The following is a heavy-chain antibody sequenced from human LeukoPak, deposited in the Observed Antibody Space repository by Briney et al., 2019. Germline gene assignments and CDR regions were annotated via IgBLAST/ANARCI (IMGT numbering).Heavy chain of an antibody. CDR3: ARDVARFYDILTGSDRSFDY. Sequence: ASVKVSCKASGYTFTSYGISWVRQAPGQGLEWMGWISAYNGNTNYAQKLQGRVTMTTDTSTSTAYMELRSLRSDDTAMYYCARDVARFYDILTGSDRSFDYWGQGTLVTVSS. CDR2: ISAYNGNT. J-gene: IGHJ4*02. V-gene: IGHV1-18*01. CDR1: GYTFTSYG. D-gene: IGHD3-9*01.